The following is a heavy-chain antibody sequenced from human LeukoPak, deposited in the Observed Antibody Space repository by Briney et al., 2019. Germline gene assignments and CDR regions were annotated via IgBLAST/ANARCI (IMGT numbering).Heavy chain of an antibody. CDR3: ASLRGKAGGIAVAGTCAFDI. CDR2: IIPIFGTA. J-gene: IGHJ3*02. V-gene: IGHV1-69*13. D-gene: IGHD6-19*01. CDR1: GGTFSSYA. Sequence: SVKVSCKASGGTFSSYAISWVRQAPGQGLEWMGGIIPIFGTANYAQKFQGRVTITADESTSTAYMELSSLRSEDTAVYYCASLRGKAGGIAVAGTCAFDIWGQGTMVTVSS.